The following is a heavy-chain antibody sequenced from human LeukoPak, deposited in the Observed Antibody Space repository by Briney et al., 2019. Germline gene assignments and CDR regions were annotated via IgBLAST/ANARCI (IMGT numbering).Heavy chain of an antibody. CDR3: ASYSYYYDSSGYFDY. V-gene: IGHV4-59*01. J-gene: IGHJ4*02. D-gene: IGHD3-22*01. Sequence: SETLSLTCTVSGGSISSYYWSWIRQPPGKGLEWIGYTYYSGSTNYNPSLKSRVTISVATSKNQFSLKLSSVTAADTAVYYCASYSYYYDSSGYFDYWGQGTLVTVSS. CDR2: TYYSGST. CDR1: GGSISSYY.